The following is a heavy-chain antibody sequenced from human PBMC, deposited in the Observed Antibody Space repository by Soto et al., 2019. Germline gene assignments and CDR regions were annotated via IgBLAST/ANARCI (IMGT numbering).Heavy chain of an antibody. V-gene: IGHV3-7*01. CDR3: ARHSSSSGRAPYMDV. CDR2: VNQDESEK. Sequence: EVQLVESGGGLVQPGGSLRLSCAASEFSFSSYWMNWVRQAPGKGLEWVANVNQDESEKYYVDSVRGRFTISRDNAKDSLYLQMNGLRAEDTAVYYSARHSSSSGRAPYMDVWGKGTTVTVSS. J-gene: IGHJ6*03. CDR1: EFSFSSYW. D-gene: IGHD2-2*01.